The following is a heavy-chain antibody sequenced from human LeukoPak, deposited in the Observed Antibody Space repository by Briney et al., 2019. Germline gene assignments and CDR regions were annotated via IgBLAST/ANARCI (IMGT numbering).Heavy chain of an antibody. V-gene: IGHV4-34*08. D-gene: IGHD6-13*01. CDR1: GFTFSDYY. CDR2: INHSGST. CDR3: AKSGYSNSFDP. Sequence: GSLRLSCAASGFTFSDYYMSWIRQPPGKGLEWIGEINHSGSTNYNPSLKSRVTISVDTSKNQFSLKLSSVTAADTAVYYCAKSGYSNSFDPWGQGTLVTVSS. J-gene: IGHJ5*02.